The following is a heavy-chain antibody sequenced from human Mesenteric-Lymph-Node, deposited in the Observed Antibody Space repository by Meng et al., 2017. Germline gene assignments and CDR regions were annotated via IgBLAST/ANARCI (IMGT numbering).Heavy chain of an antibody. Sequence: GESLKISCAASGFTFSSSWIHWVRQAPGKGLEWVANIKQDGSEKYYVDSVKGRFTISRDNAKNSLYLQMNNLRAEDTAVYYCARLWSDAFDIWGHGTMVTVSS. CDR2: IKQDGSEK. CDR3: ARLWSDAFDI. V-gene: IGHV3-7*01. D-gene: IGHD2-8*02. J-gene: IGHJ3*02. CDR1: GFTFSSSW.